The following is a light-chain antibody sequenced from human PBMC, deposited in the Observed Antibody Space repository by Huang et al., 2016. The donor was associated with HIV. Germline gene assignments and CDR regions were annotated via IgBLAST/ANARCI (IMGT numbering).Light chain of an antibody. V-gene: IGKV1-39*01. Sequence: DIQMTQSPSSLSASVGDRVTITCRAIQTINTFLHWYQQKPGKAPQLLIYAASNLQSGVPSRFSGGGSGTDFTLTSSSLQPEDFATYYCQQTYSSPRTFGQGTKVDIK. CDR3: QQTYSSPRT. J-gene: IGKJ1*01. CDR2: AAS. CDR1: QTINTF.